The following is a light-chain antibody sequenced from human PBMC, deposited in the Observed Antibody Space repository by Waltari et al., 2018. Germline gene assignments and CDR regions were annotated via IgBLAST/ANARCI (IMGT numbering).Light chain of an antibody. Sequence: DIQMTQSPSSLSASVGDRVTISCPASQDIANYLNWYQQKPGKAPKLLIYLASNLETGVPSRFSGSGSGAYFTFTISSLQPEDIATYYCQHYDNLLLTFGGGTKVEIK. CDR2: LAS. V-gene: IGKV1-33*01. CDR3: QHYDNLLLT. CDR1: QDIANY. J-gene: IGKJ4*01.